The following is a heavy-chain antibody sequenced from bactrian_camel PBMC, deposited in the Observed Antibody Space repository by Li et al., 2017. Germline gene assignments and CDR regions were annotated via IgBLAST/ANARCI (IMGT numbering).Heavy chain of an antibody. V-gene: IGHV3S53*01. CDR1: GYADCWYD. CDR3: RAEDMHQLRGFCPPL. CDR2: VRHNGAT. J-gene: IGHJ4*01. Sequence: HVQLVESGGGSGQAGGSRRLSCAVAGYADCWYDMRWYRQVPGKEREFVSEVRHNGATRYADSVKGRFTIPHDNAKTAITLQMNSLKPEDTATYYCRAEDMHQLRGFCPPLWGQGTQVTV.